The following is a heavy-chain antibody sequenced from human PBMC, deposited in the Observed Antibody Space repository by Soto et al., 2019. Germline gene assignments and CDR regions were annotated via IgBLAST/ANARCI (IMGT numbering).Heavy chain of an antibody. V-gene: IGHV3-48*01. D-gene: IGHD6-19*01. CDR1: GFTFSSYS. J-gene: IGHJ4*02. Sequence: GGSLRLSCAASGFTFSSYSMNWVRQAPGKGLEWVSYISSSSSTIYYADSVKGRFTISRDNAKNSLYLQMNSLRAEDTAVYYCARVRSGWYGEGFDYWGQGTLVTVSS. CDR2: ISSSSSTI. CDR3: ARVRSGWYGEGFDY.